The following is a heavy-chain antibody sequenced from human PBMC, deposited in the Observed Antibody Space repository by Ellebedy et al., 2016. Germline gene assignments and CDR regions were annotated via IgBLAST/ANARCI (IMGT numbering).Heavy chain of an antibody. CDR1: GFTFSSNW. CDR2: IDTDGGTT. J-gene: IGHJ3*01. D-gene: IGHD3-10*01. CDR3: VREGSDV. Sequence: GESLKISXSASGFTFSSNWMHWVRQAPGKGLVWVSRIDTDGGTTNYADSVKGRFTISRDNSENSLYLQMNSLRVEDTALYYCVREGSDVWGQGTMVTVSS. V-gene: IGHV3-74*01.